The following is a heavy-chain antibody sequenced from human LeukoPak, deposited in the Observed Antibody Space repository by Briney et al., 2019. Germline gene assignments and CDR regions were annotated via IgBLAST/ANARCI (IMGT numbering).Heavy chain of an antibody. D-gene: IGHD2-21*02. CDR1: GFTFNGYA. V-gene: IGHV3-23*01. Sequence: SGGSLRLSCAVSGFTFNGYAMSWVRQAPGQGLEWVSTISGRAESTYYADSVKGRFTISRDNSKSTLHLQMSSLRVEDTAVYYCARSGSKVMTAINFWGQGTLVTVSS. CDR2: ISGRAEST. J-gene: IGHJ4*02. CDR3: ARSGSKVMTAINF.